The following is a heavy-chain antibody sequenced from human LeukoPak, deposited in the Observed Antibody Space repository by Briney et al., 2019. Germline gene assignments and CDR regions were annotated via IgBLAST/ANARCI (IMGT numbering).Heavy chain of an antibody. V-gene: IGHV3-7*01. CDR3: ARDMKGNLDY. J-gene: IGHJ4*02. D-gene: IGHD3-16*01. CDR1: GFTFSNTW. Sequence: PGGSLRLSCAASGFTFSNTWMAWVLQAPGKGLDWVANMNQDGGTRQYADSVRGRFTISRDNAKNSLYLEMNSLRAEDTGLYHCARDMKGNLDYWGQGTLVTVSS. CDR2: MNQDGGTR.